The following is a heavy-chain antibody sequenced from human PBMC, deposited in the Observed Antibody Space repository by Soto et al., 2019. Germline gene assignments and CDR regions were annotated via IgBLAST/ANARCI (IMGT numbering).Heavy chain of an antibody. CDR1: GFTFSGYA. CDR3: ATVRNTSRSFDH. CDR2: TGITGRTT. D-gene: IGHD4-4*01. V-gene: IGHV3-23*01. J-gene: IGHJ4*02. Sequence: EVQLFESGGGLVQPGGSLRLSCAAAGFTFSGYAMTWVRQAPGKGLEWVSTTGITGRTTYYADSVKGRFTVSRDNSKNTLDLQMSSLRAEDTAVYYCATVRNTSRSFDHWGQGTLVTVSS.